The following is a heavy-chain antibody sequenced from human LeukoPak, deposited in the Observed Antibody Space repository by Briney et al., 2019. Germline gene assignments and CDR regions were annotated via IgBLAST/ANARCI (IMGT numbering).Heavy chain of an antibody. V-gene: IGHV1-18*01. CDR2: ISASNGDT. J-gene: IGHJ5*02. Sequence: ASVKVSCKASGYIFTNYGITWVRQAPGQGLEWMGRISASNGDTHYAQKVQGRVTITTDTSTNTAYMELRSLGSDDTAVYYCARDVAFYGSRWHNWFDPWGQGTLVTVSS. CDR3: ARDVAFYGSRWHNWFDP. CDR1: GYIFTNYG. D-gene: IGHD6-13*01.